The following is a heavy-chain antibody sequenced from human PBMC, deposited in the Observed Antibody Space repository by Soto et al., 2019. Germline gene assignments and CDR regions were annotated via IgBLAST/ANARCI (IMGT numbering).Heavy chain of an antibody. V-gene: IGHV1-8*01. Sequence: QVQLVQSGAEVKKPGASVMVSCEASGDTFTNYEINWVRQATGQGLEWLGWVSLNTGNTGYAQRFQGRVSMTSKPSISTAYMELSSLRSEDTAVYYCATVPRGSRYFYYLDVCGKGTTVIVSS. CDR1: GDTFTNYE. CDR2: VSLNTGNT. J-gene: IGHJ6*03. D-gene: IGHD3-16*01. CDR3: ATVPRGSRYFYYLDV.